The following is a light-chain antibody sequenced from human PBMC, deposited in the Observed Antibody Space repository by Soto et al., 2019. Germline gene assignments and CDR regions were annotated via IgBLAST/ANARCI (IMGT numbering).Light chain of an antibody. J-gene: IGLJ1*01. Sequence: QCSPTQPGSVSRSPGHSIVISCSGSSNDVGGYSLVSWYQHHPDKAPKVIIYEGTKRPSGLSTRFSGSKSGNTASLTTSGLQAEDEADYYRCSYAGGRNYVFGSGTKVTV. CDR3: CSYAGGRNYV. CDR2: EGT. CDR1: SNDVGGYSL. V-gene: IGLV2-23*01.